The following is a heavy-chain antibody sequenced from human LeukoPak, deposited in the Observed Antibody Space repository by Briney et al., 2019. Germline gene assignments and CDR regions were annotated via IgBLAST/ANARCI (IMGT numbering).Heavy chain of an antibody. CDR1: GGSISSHY. V-gene: IGHV4-59*11. J-gene: IGHJ4*02. CDR3: ARGEYYFDY. CDR2: IYYSGST. D-gene: IGHD3-10*01. Sequence: PSETLSLTCTVSGGSISSHYWSWIRQPPGKGLEWIGYIYYSGSTNYNPSLKSRVTISVDTSKNQFSLKLSSVTAVDTAVYYCARGEYYFDYWGQGTLVTVSS.